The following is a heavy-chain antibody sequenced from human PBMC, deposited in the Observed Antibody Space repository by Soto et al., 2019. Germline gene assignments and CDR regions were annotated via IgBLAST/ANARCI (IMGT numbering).Heavy chain of an antibody. J-gene: IGHJ6*03. Sequence: QVQLVQSGAEVKKPGASVKVSCKASGYTFTSYGISWVRQAPGQGLEWMGWISAYNGNTNYAQKLQSRITMTTDTSTSTAYRELRSLRSDDTAVYYCARNPPKYCSSICCYKYYYYYYMDVCGKGTTVTVSS. D-gene: IGHD2-2*02. V-gene: IGHV1-18*01. CDR3: ARNPPKYCSSICCYKYYYYYYMDV. CDR2: ISAYNGNT. CDR1: GYTFTSYG.